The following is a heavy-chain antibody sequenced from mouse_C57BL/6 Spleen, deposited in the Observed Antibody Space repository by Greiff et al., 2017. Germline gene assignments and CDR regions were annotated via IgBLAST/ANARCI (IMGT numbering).Heavy chain of an antibody. CDR2: IDPEDGET. CDR1: GFNIKDYY. Sequence: VQLQQSGAELVKPGASVKLSCTASGFNIKDYYMPWVKQRTEQGLEWIGRIDPEDGETKYAPKFQGNATITADTSSNTAYLQLSSLTSEDTAVYYCAPTGTNWYFDVWGTGTTVTVSS. V-gene: IGHV14-2*01. CDR3: APTGTNWYFDV. J-gene: IGHJ1*03. D-gene: IGHD4-1*02.